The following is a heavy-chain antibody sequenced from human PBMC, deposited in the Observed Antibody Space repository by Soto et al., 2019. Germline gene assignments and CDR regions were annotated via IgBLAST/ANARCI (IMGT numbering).Heavy chain of an antibody. Sequence: EVQLVESGGGLVQPGRSLRLSCAASGFTFDDYAMHWVRQAPGKGLEWVSGISWNSGSIGYADSVKGRFTISRDNAKNSLYLQMNSLRAEDTALYYCAKGTYYGSGSPPYFDYWGQGTLVTVSS. CDR3: AKGTYYGSGSPPYFDY. D-gene: IGHD3-10*01. V-gene: IGHV3-9*01. J-gene: IGHJ4*02. CDR1: GFTFDDYA. CDR2: ISWNSGSI.